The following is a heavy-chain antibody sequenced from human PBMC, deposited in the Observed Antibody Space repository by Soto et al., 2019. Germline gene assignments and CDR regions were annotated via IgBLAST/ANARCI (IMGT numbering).Heavy chain of an antibody. CDR1: GGSISSYY. Sequence: SGTLSLTCTVSGGSISSYYWSWIRQPPGKGLEWIGYIYYSGSTNYNPSLKSRVTISVDTSKNQFSLKLSSVTAADTAVYYCARVVNWFDPWGQGTLVTVSS. J-gene: IGHJ5*02. CDR3: ARVVNWFDP. CDR2: IYYSGST. V-gene: IGHV4-59*01.